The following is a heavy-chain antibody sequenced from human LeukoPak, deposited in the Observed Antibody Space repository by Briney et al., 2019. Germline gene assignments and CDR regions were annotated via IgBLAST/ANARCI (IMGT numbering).Heavy chain of an antibody. V-gene: IGHV3-48*04. J-gene: IGHJ4*02. CDR1: GFTFSGYN. CDR2: ISDTSATI. CDR3: ARDSVGAGYSDY. D-gene: IGHD1-26*01. Sequence: GGSLRLSCAASGFTFSGYNMNWVRQAPGKGLEWVSYISDTSATIHYADSVKGRFSISRDNAKNSLSLQMNSLRAEDTAVYYCARDSVGAGYSDYWGQGTLVTVSS.